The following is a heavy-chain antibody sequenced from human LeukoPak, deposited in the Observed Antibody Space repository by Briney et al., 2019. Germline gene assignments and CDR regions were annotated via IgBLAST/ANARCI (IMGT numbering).Heavy chain of an antibody. V-gene: IGHV4-34*01. CDR1: GGSFSGYY. CDR2: INHSGST. D-gene: IGHD6-19*01. J-gene: IGHJ5*02. Sequence: SETLSLTCAVYGGSFSGYYGSWIRQPPGKGLEGIGEINHSGSTNYNPSLKSRVTISVDTSKNQFSLKLSSVTAADTAVYYCARKSGVAVAGNWFDPWGQGTLVTVSS. CDR3: ARKSGVAVAGNWFDP.